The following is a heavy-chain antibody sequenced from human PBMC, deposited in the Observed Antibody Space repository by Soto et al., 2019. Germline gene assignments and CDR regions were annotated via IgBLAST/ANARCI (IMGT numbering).Heavy chain of an antibody. CDR2: IYYSGST. CDR1: GGSISSYD. D-gene: IGHD3-3*01. Sequence: PSETLSLTGTVSGGSISSYDCSWIRQAPWKGLEWIGYIYYSGSTNYNPSLKSRVTISVDTSKNQFSLKLSSVTAADTAVYYYSRHGVLRFLEWLLFGGSTNWFDHCGQGTLVTVSS. V-gene: IGHV4-59*01. CDR3: SRHGVLRFLEWLLFGGSTNWFDH. J-gene: IGHJ5*02.